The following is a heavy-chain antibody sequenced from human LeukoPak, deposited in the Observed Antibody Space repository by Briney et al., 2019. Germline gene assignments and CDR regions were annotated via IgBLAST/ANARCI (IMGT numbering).Heavy chain of an antibody. J-gene: IGHJ4*02. Sequence: ASVKVSCKASGYTFTSYGISWMRQAPGQGLEWMGWISAYNGNTNYAQKLQGRVTMTTDTSTSTAYMELRSLRSDDTAVYYCARWRAVAGRSPYDFDYWGQGTLVTVSS. CDR1: GYTFTSYG. CDR2: ISAYNGNT. V-gene: IGHV1-18*01. D-gene: IGHD6-19*01. CDR3: ARWRAVAGRSPYDFDY.